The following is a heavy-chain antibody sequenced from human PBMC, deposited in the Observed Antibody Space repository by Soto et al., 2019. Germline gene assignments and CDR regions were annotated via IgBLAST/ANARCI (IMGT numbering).Heavy chain of an antibody. CDR1: GGSFSGYY. D-gene: IGHD2-15*01. V-gene: IGHV4-34*01. J-gene: IGHJ3*02. Sequence: KPSETLSLTCAVYGGSFSGYYWSWIRQPPGKGLEWIGEINHSGSTNYNPSLKSRVTISVDTSKNQFSLKLSSVTAADTAVYYCARARPYCSGGSCLRAFDIWGQGTMVTVSS. CDR2: INHSGST. CDR3: ARARPYCSGGSCLRAFDI.